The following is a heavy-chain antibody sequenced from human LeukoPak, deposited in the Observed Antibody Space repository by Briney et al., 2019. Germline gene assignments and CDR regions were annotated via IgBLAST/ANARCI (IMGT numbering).Heavy chain of an antibody. CDR3: ARAADYYDSSGYQYYFDY. D-gene: IGHD3-22*01. Sequence: GGSLRLSCAASGFTFSTYEMNWVRQAPGKGLEWVSYISSSGSTIYYADSVKGRFTISRDNAKNSLYLQTNSLRAEDTAVYYCARAADYYDSSGYQYYFDYWGQGTLVTVSS. CDR2: ISSSGSTI. J-gene: IGHJ4*02. V-gene: IGHV3-48*03. CDR1: GFTFSTYE.